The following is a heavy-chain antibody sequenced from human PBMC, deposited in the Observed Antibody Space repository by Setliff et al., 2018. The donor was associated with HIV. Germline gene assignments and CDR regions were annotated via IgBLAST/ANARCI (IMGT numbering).Heavy chain of an antibody. Sequence: GASVKVSCKASGYTFSSYGVSWVRQAPGQGLEWMGWISAYNDNTNYAQKLQGRVTMTTDTSTSTAYMELRSLRSDDTAVYYCARDRDNFWSGPFDYWGQGTLVTVSS. CDR3: ARDRDNFWSGPFDY. CDR2: ISAYNDNT. CDR1: GYTFSSYG. V-gene: IGHV1-18*01. J-gene: IGHJ4*02. D-gene: IGHD3-3*01.